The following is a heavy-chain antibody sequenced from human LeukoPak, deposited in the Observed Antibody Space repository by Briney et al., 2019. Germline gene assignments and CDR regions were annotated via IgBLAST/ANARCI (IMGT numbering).Heavy chain of an antibody. Sequence: ASVKVSCKASGYTFTSYAMHWVRQAPGQRLEWMGWINAGNGNTKYSQKFQGRVTITRDTSASTAYMELSSLRSEDTAVYYCARDSLPRGYSSGWYVLWFDPWGQGTLVTVSS. CDR2: INAGNGNT. CDR3: ARDSLPRGYSSGWYVLWFDP. CDR1: GYTFTSYA. V-gene: IGHV1-3*01. D-gene: IGHD6-19*01. J-gene: IGHJ5*02.